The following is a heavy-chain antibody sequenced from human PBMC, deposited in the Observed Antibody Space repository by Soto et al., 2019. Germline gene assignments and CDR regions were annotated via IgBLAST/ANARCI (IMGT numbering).Heavy chain of an antibody. Sequence: SETLSLTCAVYGGSFSGYYWSWIRQPPGKGLEWIGEINHSGSTNYNPSLKSRVTISVDTSKNQFSLKLSSVTAADTAVYYCARGKGPFYDSSGYWFDPWGQGTLVTVSS. CDR1: GGSFSGYY. CDR3: ARGKGPFYDSSGYWFDP. V-gene: IGHV4-34*01. D-gene: IGHD3-22*01. J-gene: IGHJ5*02. CDR2: INHSGST.